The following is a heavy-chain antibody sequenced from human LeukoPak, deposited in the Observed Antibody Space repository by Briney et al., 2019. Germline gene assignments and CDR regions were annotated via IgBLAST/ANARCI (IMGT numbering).Heavy chain of an antibody. CDR3: ARAGGYCSGGSCYFVGFYNWFDP. Sequence: ASVKVSCKVSGYTFSHYYIHWLRQAPGQGLEWMGWINPNTGDTNYAQKFQGRVTMTRDTSVTTAYMELSRLRSDDTAVYYCARAGGYCSGGSCYFVGFYNWFDPWGQGTLVTVSS. V-gene: IGHV1-2*02. J-gene: IGHJ5*02. D-gene: IGHD2-15*01. CDR1: GYTFSHYY. CDR2: INPNTGDT.